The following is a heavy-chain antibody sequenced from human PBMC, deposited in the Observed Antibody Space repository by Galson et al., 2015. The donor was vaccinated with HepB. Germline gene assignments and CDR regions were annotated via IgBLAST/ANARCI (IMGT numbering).Heavy chain of an antibody. Sequence: SLRLSCAASGFTFSSYAMSWVRQAPGKGLEWVSAISGSGVSTYYADSVKGRFTISRDNSKNTLYLQMNSLRAEDTAVYYCAKDTLAGGYIALVFDYWGQGTLVTVSS. D-gene: IGHD3-22*01. CDR2: ISGSGVST. J-gene: IGHJ4*02. CDR1: GFTFSSYA. CDR3: AKDTLAGGYIALVFDY. V-gene: IGHV3-23*01.